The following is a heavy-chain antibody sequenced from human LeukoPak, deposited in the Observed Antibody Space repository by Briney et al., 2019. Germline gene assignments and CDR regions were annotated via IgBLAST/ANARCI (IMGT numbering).Heavy chain of an antibody. V-gene: IGHV5-51*01. CDR3: ARLLGTMIDL. J-gene: IGHJ5*02. Sequence: GESLKISCKGSGYSFSNYWIGWVRQMPGKGLEWMGIIYPGDSQTRYSPSFRGQVTISADKSINTAYLQWSSLKTSDTAMYYCARLLGTMIDLWGQGTLVTVSS. CDR1: GYSFSNYW. CDR2: IYPGDSQT. D-gene: IGHD3-22*01.